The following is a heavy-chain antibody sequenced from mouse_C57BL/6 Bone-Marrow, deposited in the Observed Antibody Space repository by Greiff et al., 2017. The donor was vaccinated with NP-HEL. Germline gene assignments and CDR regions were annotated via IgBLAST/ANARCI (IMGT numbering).Heavy chain of an antibody. CDR2: IDPSDSYT. CDR1: GYTFTSYW. CDR3: ARIRGLLPLAY. D-gene: IGHD2-10*01. V-gene: IGHV1-50*01. Sequence: VQLQQSGAELVKPGASVKLSCKASGYTFTSYWMQWVKQRPGQGLEWIGEIDPSDSYTNYNQKFKGKATLTVDTSSSTAYMQLSSLTSEDSAVYYCARIRGLLPLAYWGQGTLVTVSA. J-gene: IGHJ3*01.